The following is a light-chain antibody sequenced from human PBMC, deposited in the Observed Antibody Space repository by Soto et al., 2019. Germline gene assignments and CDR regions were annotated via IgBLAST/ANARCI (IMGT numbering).Light chain of an antibody. CDR2: GAS. J-gene: IGKJ1*01. CDR1: HEIRSD. Sequence: EIVMTQSPVTLSVSPGERATLSCRASHEIRSDLAWYQQKPGQAPRLLMYGASIRATGIPARFSGSGSGTDFTLTISSLQSEDLAVYYCQQYINWTFGQGTKLEIK. V-gene: IGKV3-15*01. CDR3: QQYINWT.